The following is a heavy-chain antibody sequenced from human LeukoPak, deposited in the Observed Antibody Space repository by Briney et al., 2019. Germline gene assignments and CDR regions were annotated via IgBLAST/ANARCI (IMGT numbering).Heavy chain of an antibody. J-gene: IGHJ3*02. V-gene: IGHV3-30*09. D-gene: IGHD4-17*01. CDR3: ARLRVGSAFDI. Sequence: PGRSLRLSCAASGFTFSSYAMHWVRQAPGKGLEWVAVISYDGSNKYYADSVKGRFAISRDNSKNTLYLQMNSLRAEDTAVYYCARLRVGSAFDIWGQGTMVTVSS. CDR2: ISYDGSNK. CDR1: GFTFSSYA.